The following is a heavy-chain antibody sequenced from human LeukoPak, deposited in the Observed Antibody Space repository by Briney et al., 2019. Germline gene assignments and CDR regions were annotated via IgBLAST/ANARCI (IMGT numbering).Heavy chain of an antibody. J-gene: IGHJ3*02. V-gene: IGHV4-30-2*01. D-gene: IGHD6-19*01. CDR3: ARAIAVANPESIDAFDI. Sequence: SETLSLTCTVSGGSISSGGYYWSWIRQPPGKGLEWIGYIYHSGSTYYNPSLKSRVTISVDRSKNQFSLKLSSVTAADTAVYYCARAIAVANPESIDAFDIWGQGTMVTVSS. CDR2: IYHSGST. CDR1: GGSISSGGYY.